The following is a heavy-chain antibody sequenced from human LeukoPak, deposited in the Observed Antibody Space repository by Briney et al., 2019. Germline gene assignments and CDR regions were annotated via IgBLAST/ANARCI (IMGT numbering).Heavy chain of an antibody. CDR1: GFTFSSYE. V-gene: IGHV3-48*03. J-gene: IGHJ6*02. CDR3: ARYCSSTSCYSYYYGMDV. D-gene: IGHD2-2*01. CDR2: ISSSGSTI. Sequence: PGGSLRLSCAAPGFTFSSYEMNWVRQAPGKGLEWVSYISSSGSTIYYADSVKGRFTISRDNAKNSLYLQMNSLRAEATAVYYCARYCSSTSCYSYYYGMDVWGQGTTVTVSS.